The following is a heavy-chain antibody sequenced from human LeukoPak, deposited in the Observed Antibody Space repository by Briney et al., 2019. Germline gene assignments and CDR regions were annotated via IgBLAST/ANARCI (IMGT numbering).Heavy chain of an antibody. CDR1: GFTFSNYW. Sequence: GGSLRLSCAASGFTFSNYWMSWVRQAPGKGLEWVGNIKQDGSGKYYIDSVKGRFTISRDNAKNSLYLQMNSLRAEDTAVYYCARKTVVGSYFDYWGQGTPVTVSS. CDR2: IKQDGSGK. D-gene: IGHD4-23*01. J-gene: IGHJ4*02. V-gene: IGHV3-7*03. CDR3: ARKTVVGSYFDY.